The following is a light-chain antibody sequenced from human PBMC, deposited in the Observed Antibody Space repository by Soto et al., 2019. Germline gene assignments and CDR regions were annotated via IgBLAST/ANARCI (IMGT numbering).Light chain of an antibody. CDR3: QQYYSNPWT. CDR1: QIVSNV. CDR2: DIS. J-gene: IGKJ1*01. Sequence: DIQMTQSPSTLSASVGDRVTITCRASQIVSNVLAWFQQRPGEGPKLLIYDISSLGSGVPSRFSGSGSATGTEFTLTISSLQPDYLATYYCQQYYSNPWTFGQGTKVEIK. V-gene: IGKV1-5*01.